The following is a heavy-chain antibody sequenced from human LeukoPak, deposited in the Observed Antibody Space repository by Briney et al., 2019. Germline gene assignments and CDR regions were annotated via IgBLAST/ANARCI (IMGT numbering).Heavy chain of an antibody. CDR1: GXTVSSNY. D-gene: IGHD1-7*01. CDR2: IYSGGST. J-gene: IGHJ4*02. V-gene: IGHV3-66*01. Sequence: GGSLRLSCAASGXTVSSNYMSWVRQAPGKGREWVSVIYSGGSTYYADSVKGRFTISRDNSKNTLYLQMNSLRAEDTAVYYCARDRNWNYLGLFDYWGQGTQVTVSS. CDR3: ARDRNWNYLGLFDY.